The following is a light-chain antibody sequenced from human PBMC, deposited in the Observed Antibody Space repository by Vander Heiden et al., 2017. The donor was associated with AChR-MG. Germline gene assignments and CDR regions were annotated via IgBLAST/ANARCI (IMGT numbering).Light chain of an antibody. Sequence: IAVTQSPATLSVSPGERVTLSCRASQSVGDTLAWYQQKPGQAPRLLIYGASTRATDVPARFSGSGSGTEFTLTITSLQSEDFAVYYCQQYKTWPLNFGGGTKVEVK. CDR3: QQYKTWPLN. CDR1: QSVGDT. J-gene: IGKJ4*01. V-gene: IGKV3-15*01. CDR2: GAS.